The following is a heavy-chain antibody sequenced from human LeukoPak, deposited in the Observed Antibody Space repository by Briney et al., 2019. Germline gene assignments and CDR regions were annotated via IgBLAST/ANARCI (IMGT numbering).Heavy chain of an antibody. Sequence: SETLSLTCIVSGGSISSYYWSWIRQPPGKGLEWIGYIYYSGSTNYNPSLKSRVTISVDTSKNQFSLKLSSVTAADTAVYYCARGNFPTYQLLLDYWGQGTLVTVSS. CDR3: ARGNFPTYQLLLDY. CDR1: GGSISSYY. V-gene: IGHV4-59*01. D-gene: IGHD2-2*01. J-gene: IGHJ4*02. CDR2: IYYSGST.